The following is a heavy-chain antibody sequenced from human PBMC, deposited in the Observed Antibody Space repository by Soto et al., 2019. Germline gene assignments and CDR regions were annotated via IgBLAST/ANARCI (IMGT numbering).Heavy chain of an antibody. CDR1: GFTFGDYT. CDR2: IRSRAYGGTT. CDR3: ARSYDSSGYYRAPVDF. Sequence: GGSLRLSCTTSGFTFGDYTVNWFRQAPGTGLEWVGFIRSRAYGGTTQYAASVKGRFTVSRDDSKSVAYLQMNSLGSEDAAVYYCARSYDSSGYYRAPVDFWGQGTLVTVSS. J-gene: IGHJ4*02. V-gene: IGHV3-49*03. D-gene: IGHD3-22*01.